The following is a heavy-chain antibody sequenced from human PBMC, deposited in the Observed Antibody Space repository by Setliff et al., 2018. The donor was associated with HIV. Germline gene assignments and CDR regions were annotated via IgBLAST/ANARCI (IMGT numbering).Heavy chain of an antibody. J-gene: IGHJ4*01. Sequence: ASVKVSCKTSEYDINDQYINWVRQAPGQGLEWMGWINLNTGATKYAQKLQVRVTLTRDTSMTTAYMELRSLRSDDTAVYYCVRSPGSFISTDSTEAGDYWG. CDR1: EYDINDQY. CDR3: VRSPGSFISTDSTEAGDY. D-gene: IGHD3-22*01. CDR2: INLNTGAT. V-gene: IGHV1-2*02.